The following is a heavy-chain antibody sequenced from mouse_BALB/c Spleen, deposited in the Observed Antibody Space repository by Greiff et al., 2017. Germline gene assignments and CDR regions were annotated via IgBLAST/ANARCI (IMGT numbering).Heavy chain of an antibody. CDR1: GFSLSTSGMG. Sequence: QVTLKESGPGILQPSQTLSLTCSFSGFSLSTSGMGVSWIRQPSGKGLEWLAHIYWDDDKRYNPSLKSRLTISKDTSSNQVFLKITSVDTADTATYYCARREGDGNYVYAMDYWGQGTSVTVSS. V-gene: IGHV8-12*01. J-gene: IGHJ4*01. D-gene: IGHD2-1*01. CDR2: IYWDDDK. CDR3: ARREGDGNYVYAMDY.